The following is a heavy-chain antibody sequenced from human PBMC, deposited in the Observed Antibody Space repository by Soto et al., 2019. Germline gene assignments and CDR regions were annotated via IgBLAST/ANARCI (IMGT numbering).Heavy chain of an antibody. D-gene: IGHD3-22*01. CDR1: GGSVSSSNW. Sequence: SETLSLTCIVSGGSVSSSNWWSWVRQPPGKGLEWIGEIYHSGSTTYNPSLKSRATISVDKSENQFSLRLKSATAADTAVYYCASVGSDYDNSGYYLPWGPGTLVTVSS. CDR2: IYHSGST. V-gene: IGHV4-4*02. CDR3: ASVGSDYDNSGYYLP. J-gene: IGHJ5*02.